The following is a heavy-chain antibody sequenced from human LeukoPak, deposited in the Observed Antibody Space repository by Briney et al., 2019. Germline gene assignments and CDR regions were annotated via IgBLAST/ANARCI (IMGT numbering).Heavy chain of an antibody. CDR1: GFTFSIYA. Sequence: PGGSLRLSCAASGFTFSIYAMSWVRQPQWKVLEWVSAIIGSGGSTYYADSVKGRFTISRDNSKNTLYLQMNSLRAEDKAVYYCQARGVIYYWGQGTLVTVSS. J-gene: IGHJ4*02. CDR2: IIGSGGST. V-gene: IGHV3-23*01. D-gene: IGHD3-10*01. CDR3: QARGVIYY.